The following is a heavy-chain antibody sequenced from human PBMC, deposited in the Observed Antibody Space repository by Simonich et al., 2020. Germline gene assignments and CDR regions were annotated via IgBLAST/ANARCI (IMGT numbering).Heavy chain of an antibody. CDR1: GYSLTSSG. V-gene: IGHV5-51*01. Sequence: EVQLVQSGAEVKKPGESLKISCNGSGYSLTSSGIGWGRQMPGKGLEWMGIIYAGDSDTRYSPSFQGQVTISADKSISTAYLQWSSLKASDTAMYYCVRKGNRSDYFDYWGQGTLVTVSS. CDR2: IYAGDSDT. CDR3: VRKGNRSDYFDY. D-gene: IGHD3-3*01. J-gene: IGHJ4*02.